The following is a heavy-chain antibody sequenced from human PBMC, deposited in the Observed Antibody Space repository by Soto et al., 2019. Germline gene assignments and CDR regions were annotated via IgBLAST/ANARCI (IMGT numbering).Heavy chain of an antibody. V-gene: IGHV1-69*13. CDR2: IIPIFGTA. Sequence: GASVKVSCKASGGTFSSYAISWVRQAPGQGLEWMGGIIPIFGTANYAQKFQGRVTITADESTSTAYMELSSLRSEDTAVYYCARPGWTGYSNYGREPFDYWGQGTLVTVSS. J-gene: IGHJ4*02. CDR1: GGTFSSYA. D-gene: IGHD4-4*01. CDR3: ARPGWTGYSNYGREPFDY.